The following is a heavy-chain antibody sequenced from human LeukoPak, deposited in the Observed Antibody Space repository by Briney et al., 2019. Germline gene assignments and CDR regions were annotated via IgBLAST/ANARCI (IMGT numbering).Heavy chain of an antibody. D-gene: IGHD4-17*01. CDR3: ARGLTTVYNWFDP. Sequence: GASVKVSCKASGYTFTGYYMHWVRQAPGQGLEWMGWINPNSGGTNYAQKFQGRVTMTRDTSISTAYMELSSLRSEDTAVYYCARGLTTVYNWFDPWGQGTLVTVSS. V-gene: IGHV1-2*02. CDR2: INPNSGGT. CDR1: GYTFTGYY. J-gene: IGHJ5*02.